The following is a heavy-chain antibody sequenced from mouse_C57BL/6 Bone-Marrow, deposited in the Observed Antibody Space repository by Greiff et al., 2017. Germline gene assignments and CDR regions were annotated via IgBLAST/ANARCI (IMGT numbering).Heavy chain of an antibody. Sequence: VQLQQTGAELARPGASVKMSCKASGYTFTSYTMHWVKQRPGQGLEWIGYINPSRGYTKYNQKFKDKATLTADKYSSTAYMQLSSLTSEDSAVYYCARTLVGVFAYWGQGTLVTVTA. CDR2: INPSRGYT. D-gene: IGHD2-1*01. V-gene: IGHV1-4*01. CDR1: GYTFTSYT. J-gene: IGHJ3*01. CDR3: ARTLVGVFAY.